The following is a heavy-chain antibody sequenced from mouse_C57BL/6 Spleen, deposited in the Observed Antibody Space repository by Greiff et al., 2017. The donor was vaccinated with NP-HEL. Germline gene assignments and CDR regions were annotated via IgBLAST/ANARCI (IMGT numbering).Heavy chain of an antibody. J-gene: IGHJ3*01. Sequence: VQLQQSGAELVRPGASVKLSCTASGFNIKDDYMHWVKQRPEQGLEWIGWIDPENGDTEYASKFQGKATITADTSSNTAYLQLSSLTSEDTAVYYCTTSSYYDPAWFAYWGQGTLVTVSA. CDR2: IDPENGDT. CDR3: TTSSYYDPAWFAY. D-gene: IGHD2-4*01. V-gene: IGHV14-4*01. CDR1: GFNIKDDY.